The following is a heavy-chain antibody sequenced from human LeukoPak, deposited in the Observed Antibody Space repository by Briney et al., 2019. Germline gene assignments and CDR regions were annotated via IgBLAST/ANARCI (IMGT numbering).Heavy chain of an antibody. CDR3: SRAGEFDDVVVPDYYGMDV. Sequence: GGPLRLSCAASGFTFSDSTIHWVRQAAGKGLDWVGRIRGRGNNYATAYAASLRGRFTISRDDSKETTFLQMNSLKTEDTAVYYCSRAGEFDDVVVPDYYGMDVWGRGTTVTVSS. D-gene: IGHD2-15*01. CDR2: IRGRGNNYAT. V-gene: IGHV3-73*01. J-gene: IGHJ6*02. CDR1: GFTFSDST.